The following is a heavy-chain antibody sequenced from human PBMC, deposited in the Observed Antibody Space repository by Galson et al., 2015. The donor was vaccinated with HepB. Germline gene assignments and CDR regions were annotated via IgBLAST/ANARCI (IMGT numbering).Heavy chain of an antibody. V-gene: IGHV1-69*13. CDR2: IIPIFGTA. CDR3: ARDEHRVPYQDKTAGAAYPGGVFGMDV. CDR1: GGTFSSYA. J-gene: IGHJ6*02. Sequence: SVKVSCKASGGTFSSYAISWVRQAPGQGLEWMGGIIPIFGTANYAQKFQGRVTITADESTSTAYMELSSLRSEDTAVYYCARDEHRVPYQDKTAGAAYPGGVFGMDVWGQGTTVTVSS. D-gene: IGHD6-19*01.